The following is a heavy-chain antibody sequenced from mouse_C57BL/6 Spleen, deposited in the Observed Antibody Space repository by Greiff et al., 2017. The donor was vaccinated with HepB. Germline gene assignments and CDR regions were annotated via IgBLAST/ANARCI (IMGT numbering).Heavy chain of an antibody. CDR3: ARDLGYYGSRGDYAMDY. Sequence: ESGPGLAKPSQSLSLTCSVTGYSITSGYYWNWIRQFPGNKLEWMGYISYDGSNNYNPSLKNRISITRDTSKNQFFLKLNSVTTEDTATYYCARDLGYYGSRGDYAMDYWGQGTSVTVSS. CDR2: ISYDGSN. D-gene: IGHD1-1*01. J-gene: IGHJ4*01. CDR1: GYSITSGYY. V-gene: IGHV3-6*01.